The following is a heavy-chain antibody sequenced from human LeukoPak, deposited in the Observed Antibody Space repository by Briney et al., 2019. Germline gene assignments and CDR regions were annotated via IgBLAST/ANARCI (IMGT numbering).Heavy chain of an antibody. CDR3: ARTPKRFGELYQPGDS. V-gene: IGHV1-2*02. J-gene: IGHJ4*02. CDR2: INPNSGGT. D-gene: IGHD3-10*01. CDR1: GYTFTGYY. Sequence: ASVKVSCKASGYTFTGYYMHWVRQAPGQGLEWMGWINPNSGGTNYAQKFQGRVTMTRDTSISTAYMELSRLRSDDTGIYYCARTPKRFGELYQPGDSWGQGTLLTVSS.